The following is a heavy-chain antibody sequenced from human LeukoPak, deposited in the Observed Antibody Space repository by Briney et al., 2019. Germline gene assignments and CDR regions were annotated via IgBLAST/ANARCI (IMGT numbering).Heavy chain of an antibody. CDR2: LSPNSGTT. V-gene: IGHV1-2*06. Sequence: ASVNVSCKASGYTFTGYHMHWVRQAPGQGPEWMGRLSPNSGTTNYAQKFQGRVTMTSDTSISTAYMELSSLRSDDTAVYYCARDEVGGGPDAFDIWGQGTMVTVSS. CDR1: GYTFTGYH. J-gene: IGHJ3*02. D-gene: IGHD1-26*01. CDR3: ARDEVGGGPDAFDI.